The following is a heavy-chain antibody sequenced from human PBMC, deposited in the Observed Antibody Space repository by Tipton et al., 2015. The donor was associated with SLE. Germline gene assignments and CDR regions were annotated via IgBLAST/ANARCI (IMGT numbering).Heavy chain of an antibody. CDR2: IYYSGST. V-gene: IGHV4-61*01. Sequence: TLSLTCAVSGYSISSGYYWGWIRQPPGKGLEWIGYIYYSGSTNYNPSLKSRVTISVDTSKNQFSLKLSSVTAADTAVYYCAREYYDFWSGSSGAFDIWGQGTMVTVSS. D-gene: IGHD3-3*01. CDR1: GYSISSGYY. J-gene: IGHJ3*02. CDR3: AREYYDFWSGSSGAFDI.